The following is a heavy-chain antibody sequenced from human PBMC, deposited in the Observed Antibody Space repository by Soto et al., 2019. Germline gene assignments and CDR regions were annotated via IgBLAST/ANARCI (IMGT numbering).Heavy chain of an antibody. Sequence: SETLSLTCDVSGDTISTGGYTWAWIRQPPGKALEWIGHTYHSGNPYYNPSLKSRVTISVDRSKNQFSLKLSSVTAADTAVYYCARASTTVTTLDYWGQGTLVTVSS. D-gene: IGHD4-17*01. CDR1: GDTISTGGYT. V-gene: IGHV4-30-2*01. J-gene: IGHJ4*02. CDR2: TYHSGNP. CDR3: ARASTTVTTLDY.